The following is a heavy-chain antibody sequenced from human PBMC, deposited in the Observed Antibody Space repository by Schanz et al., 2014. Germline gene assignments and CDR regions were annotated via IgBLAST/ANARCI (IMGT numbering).Heavy chain of an antibody. J-gene: IGHJ6*02. CDR1: GGTFSSYA. CDR2: IISILGIP. CDR3: ARGPSQGYSYGHNIGAYYYGMDV. D-gene: IGHD5-18*01. Sequence: QVQLVQSGAEVKKPGSPVKVSCKSSGGTFSSYAISWVRQAPGQGLEWMGRIISILGIPNYAQKFQGRVTITADKSTSTASMELSSLRSEDTAVYYCARGPSQGYSYGHNIGAYYYGMDVWGQGTTVTVSS. V-gene: IGHV1-69*04.